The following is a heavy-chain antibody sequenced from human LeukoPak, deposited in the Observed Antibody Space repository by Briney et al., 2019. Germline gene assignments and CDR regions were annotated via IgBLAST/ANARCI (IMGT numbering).Heavy chain of an antibody. V-gene: IGHV3-11*03. Sequence: GGSLRLSCAASGFTFSDYYMSWIRQAPGKGLEWVSSISSSTSYIYYADSVKGRFTISRDNAKNSLYLQMNSLRAEDTAIYYCARIRDGYNDAYDIWGQGTVVTVPS. CDR1: GFTFSDYY. CDR3: ARIRDGYNDAYDI. J-gene: IGHJ3*02. CDR2: ISSSTSYI. D-gene: IGHD5-24*01.